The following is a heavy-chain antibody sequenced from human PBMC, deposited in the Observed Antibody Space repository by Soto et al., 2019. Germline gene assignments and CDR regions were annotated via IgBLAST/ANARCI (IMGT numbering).Heavy chain of an antibody. Sequence: QVQLVQSGAEVKKPGASVRVSCATSGYRFTTYYIHWVRQAPGQGLEWMGRINLDTGGTTYAQKFQGRDTMTRDTSISTAFMEVSSLKSDDTALYYCARDGNFAFRGYSFAFDFWGQGTLVTVSS. CDR1: GYRFTTYY. CDR3: ARDGNFAFRGYSFAFDF. D-gene: IGHD5-18*01. CDR2: INLDTGGT. J-gene: IGHJ4*02. V-gene: IGHV1-2*06.